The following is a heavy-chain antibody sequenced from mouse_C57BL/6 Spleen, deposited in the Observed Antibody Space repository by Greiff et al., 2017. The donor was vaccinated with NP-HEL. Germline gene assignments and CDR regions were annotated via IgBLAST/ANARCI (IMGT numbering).Heavy chain of an antibody. V-gene: IGHV5-17*01. J-gene: IGHJ4*01. Sequence: EVKLVESGGGLVKPGGSLKLSCAASGFTFSDYGMHWVRQAPEKGLEWVAYISSGSSSIYYADTVKGRFTISRDNAKNTLFLQMTSLRSEDTAMYYCARNGQGAMDYWGQGTSVTVSS. CDR3: ARNGQGAMDY. CDR2: ISSGSSSI. CDR1: GFTFSDYG.